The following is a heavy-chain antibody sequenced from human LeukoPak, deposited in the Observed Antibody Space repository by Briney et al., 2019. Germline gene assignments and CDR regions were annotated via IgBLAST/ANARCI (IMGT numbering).Heavy chain of an antibody. CDR2: ISGSGGST. CDR3: ANPPAGSGSYFFSY. CDR1: GFTFSSYA. J-gene: IGHJ4*02. D-gene: IGHD3-10*01. V-gene: IGHV3-23*01. Sequence: GGSLRLSCAASGFTFSSYAMSWVRQAPGQGLEWVSAISGSGGSTYYADSVKGRFTISRDNSKNTLCLQMNSLRAEDTAGNFCANPPAGSGSYFFSYWGQGTLVTVSS.